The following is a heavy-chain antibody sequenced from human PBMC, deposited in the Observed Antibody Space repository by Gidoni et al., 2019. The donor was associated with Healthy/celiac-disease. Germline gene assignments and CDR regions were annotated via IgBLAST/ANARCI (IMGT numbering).Heavy chain of an antibody. J-gene: IGHJ6*02. Sequence: VQLVESGGVVVQPGWSLRLPCSASLFTFDYYTMHWVRQAPVKGLEWVSIISWDSGSTYYADSVKGRFTISRDNSKNSLYLQMNSLRTEDTDLYYCAKDHYYNPIGHYYGMDVWGQGTTVTVSS. D-gene: IGHD3-10*01. CDR3: AKDHYYNPIGHYYGMDV. V-gene: IGHV3-43*01. CDR1: LFTFDYYT. CDR2: ISWDSGST.